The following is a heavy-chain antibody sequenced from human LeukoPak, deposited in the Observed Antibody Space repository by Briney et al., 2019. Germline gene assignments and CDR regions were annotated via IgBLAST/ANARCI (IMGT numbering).Heavy chain of an antibody. CDR1: VGSFSGYY. J-gene: IGHJ4*02. Sequence: SETLSLTCAVYVGSFSGYYWSWIRQPPGKGLEWIGEINHSGSTNYNPSLKSRVIISVDTSKNQFSLKLSSVTAADTAVYYCARSGSYPHLVWWGQGTLVTVSS. CDR3: ARSGSYPHLVW. CDR2: INHSGST. V-gene: IGHV4-34*01. D-gene: IGHD1-26*01.